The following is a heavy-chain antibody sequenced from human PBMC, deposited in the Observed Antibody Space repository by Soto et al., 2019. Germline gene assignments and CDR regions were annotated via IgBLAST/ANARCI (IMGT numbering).Heavy chain of an antibody. CDR2: IRSKSNSYAT. J-gene: IGHJ4*02. CDR1: GFTFSGSA. V-gene: IGHV3-73*01. Sequence: EVQLVESGGGLVQPGGSLKLSCAVSGFTFSGSAMHWVRQASGKGLEGVGRIRSKSNSYATAYAASVKGRFTISRDDSKNTAYLQMNSLKTEDTAVYYCTRGYGDSVRDYWGQGTLVTVSS. D-gene: IGHD4-17*01. CDR3: TRGYGDSVRDY.